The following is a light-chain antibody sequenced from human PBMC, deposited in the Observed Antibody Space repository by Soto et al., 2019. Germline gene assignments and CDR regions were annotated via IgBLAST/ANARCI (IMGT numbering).Light chain of an antibody. Sequence: EIVLTQSPATLSLSPGERATLSCRASQSISSHLAWDQQKPGQAPRLLMYDASNRATGIPARFSGSGSGTDFTLTISSLEPEDFAVYYCQQRSNWPLTFGGGTKVEIK. CDR1: QSISSH. CDR3: QQRSNWPLT. J-gene: IGKJ4*01. V-gene: IGKV3-11*01. CDR2: DAS.